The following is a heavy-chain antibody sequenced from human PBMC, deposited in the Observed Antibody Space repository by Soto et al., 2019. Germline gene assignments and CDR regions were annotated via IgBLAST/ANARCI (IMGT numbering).Heavy chain of an antibody. CDR2: ISPECDKS. Sequence: VQLVQSGAEVKKPGASVRVSCKASGYTFTSFGLSWELQAPGQGPEWMGWISPECDKSTYAHKFQGRITTTTDTSRTTGYIDVETVSSNDEAVYYCTRDFFFISPSTVTTDAYWGQGTPVSVS. J-gene: IGHJ4*02. CDR3: TRDFFFISPSTVTTDAY. CDR1: GYTFTSFG. V-gene: IGHV1-18*01. D-gene: IGHD4-17*01.